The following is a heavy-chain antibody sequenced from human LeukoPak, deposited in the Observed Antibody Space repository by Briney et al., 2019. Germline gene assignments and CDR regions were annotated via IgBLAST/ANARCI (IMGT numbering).Heavy chain of an antibody. Sequence: SQTLSLTCTVSGGSISSGGYYWSWIRQHPGKGLEWIGYIYYSGSTNYNPSLKSRVTISVDTSKNQFSLKLSSVTAADTAVYYCARESSTLRDAFDIWGQGTMVTVSS. CDR3: ARESSTLRDAFDI. D-gene: IGHD5/OR15-5a*01. CDR1: GGSISSGGYY. CDR2: IYYSGST. J-gene: IGHJ3*02. V-gene: IGHV4-61*08.